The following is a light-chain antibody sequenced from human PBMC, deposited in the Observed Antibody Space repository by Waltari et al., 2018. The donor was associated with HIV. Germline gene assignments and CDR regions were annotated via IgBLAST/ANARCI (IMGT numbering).Light chain of an antibody. J-gene: IGKJ1*01. CDR1: QSVLFSSNNQNY. CDR3: QQYYTTPRT. Sequence: DIVMTQSPVSLAVSLDERATINCKSSQSVLFSSNNQNYLAWYQQKPGQPPKLLIYWASTRESGVPDRFSGSGSGTDFTLTISSLQAEDVAIYYCQQYYTTPRTFGQGTKVEIK. CDR2: WAS. V-gene: IGKV4-1*01.